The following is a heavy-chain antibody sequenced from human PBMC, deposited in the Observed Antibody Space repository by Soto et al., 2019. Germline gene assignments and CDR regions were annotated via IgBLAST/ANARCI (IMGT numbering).Heavy chain of an antibody. Sequence: EVQLLESGGGLVQPGGSLRLSCAGSGFTFSDYAISWVRQAPGRGLEWVSAMSGRGGSVYYADSVKGRFRISRENSKNTVYLQMSSLRGEDTAIYYCAKTFGSNWLLDYWGRGTLVTVSS. CDR2: MSGRGGSV. CDR1: GFTFSDYA. D-gene: IGHD6-13*01. V-gene: IGHV3-23*01. J-gene: IGHJ4*02. CDR3: AKTFGSNWLLDY.